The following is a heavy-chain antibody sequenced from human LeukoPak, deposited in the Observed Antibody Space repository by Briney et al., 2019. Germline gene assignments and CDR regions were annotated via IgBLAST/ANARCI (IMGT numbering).Heavy chain of an antibody. Sequence: PSETLSLTCTVSGGSISSGDYYWSWIRQPPGKGLEWIGYIYYSGSTNYNPSLKSRVTISVDTSKNQFSLKLSSVTAADTAVYYCARGGSSGYYSFYYGMDVWGQGTTVTVSS. V-gene: IGHV4-61*08. CDR2: IYYSGST. CDR3: ARGGSSGYYSFYYGMDV. CDR1: GGSISSGDYY. D-gene: IGHD3-22*01. J-gene: IGHJ6*02.